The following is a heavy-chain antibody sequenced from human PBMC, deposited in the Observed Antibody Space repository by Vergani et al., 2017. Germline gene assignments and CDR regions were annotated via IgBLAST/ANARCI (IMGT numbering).Heavy chain of an antibody. CDR1: GFPFSSYA. CDR3: AKDPRGYDFWSGYYPGGLDY. CDR2: ISGGCGST. V-gene: IGHV3-23*01. D-gene: IGHD3-3*01. J-gene: IGHJ4*02. Sequence: EVQLLESGGGLVQPGGSLRLSCAASGFPFSSYAMSWVRQAPGKGREWVSAISGGCGSTYYADSVQGRFTISRDNSQNTLYLQMNSLRAEDTAVYYCAKDPRGYDFWSGYYPGGLDYWGQGPLVTVSS.